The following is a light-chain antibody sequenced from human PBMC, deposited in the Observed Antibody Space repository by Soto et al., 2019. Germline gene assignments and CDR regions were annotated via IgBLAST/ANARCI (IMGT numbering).Light chain of an antibody. CDR2: EVN. V-gene: IGLV2-14*01. Sequence: QSVLTQPASVSASPGQSITISCTGTSSDVGGYKFVSWYQHHPGKAPKLMIYEVNNRPLGVSNRFSGSKSGNTASLTISGLQPEDEADYYCLSYTSANTRVFGGGTKLTVL. J-gene: IGLJ3*02. CDR1: SSDVGGYKF. CDR3: LSYTSANTRV.